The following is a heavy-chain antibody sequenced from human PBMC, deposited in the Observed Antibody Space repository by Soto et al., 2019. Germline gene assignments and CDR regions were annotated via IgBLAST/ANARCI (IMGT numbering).Heavy chain of an antibody. CDR1: GDSVKSGAYY. J-gene: IGHJ3*02. CDR2: MSYGGST. Sequence: QVQLQESGPGLVRPSETLSPTCTVSGDSVKSGAYYWPWLRQSPGKGLEWIGYMSYGGSTNYNPSLKSRVTISGDTSKKHFSLNLRSVTAADTAVYYCARGRELELPGAYDIWGQGTKVTVSS. CDR3: ARGRELELPGAYDI. D-gene: IGHD1-1*01. V-gene: IGHV4-61*03.